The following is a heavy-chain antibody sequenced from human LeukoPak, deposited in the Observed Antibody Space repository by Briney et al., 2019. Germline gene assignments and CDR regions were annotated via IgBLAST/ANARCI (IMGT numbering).Heavy chain of an antibody. CDR1: GFTFSSYA. CDR3: AKAQGYYDFWSGYYTAWYFDY. J-gene: IGHJ4*02. V-gene: IGHV3-23*01. CDR2: ISGSGGST. D-gene: IGHD3-3*01. Sequence: GGSLRLSCAASGFTFSSYAMSWVRQAPGKGLEWVSAISGSGGSTYYADSVKGRFTISRDNSKNTLYLQMNSLRAEDTAVYYCAKAQGYYDFWSGYYTAWYFDYWGQGTLVTVSS.